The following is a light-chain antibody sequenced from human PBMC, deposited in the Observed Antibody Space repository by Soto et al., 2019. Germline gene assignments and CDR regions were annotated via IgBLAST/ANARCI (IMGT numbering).Light chain of an antibody. CDR2: EVS. J-gene: IGLJ1*01. CDR1: SSDVGGYNY. CDR3: SSYTSSITYV. Sequence: QSALTQPASVSGSPGQSITISCTGTSSDVGGYNYVSWYQQHPGKAPKLMIYEVSNRPSGVSNRFSGSKSGNTASLTIYGLQAEDEADYYCSSYTSSITYVFGTGTKVTVL. V-gene: IGLV2-14*01.